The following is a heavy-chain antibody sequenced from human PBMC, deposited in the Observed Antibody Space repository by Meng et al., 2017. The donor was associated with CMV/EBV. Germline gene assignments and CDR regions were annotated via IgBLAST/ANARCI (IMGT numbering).Heavy chain of an antibody. J-gene: IGHJ4*02. V-gene: IGHV4-59*01. D-gene: IGHD1-1*01. CDR3: ARGGWVQPFDY. Sequence: SETLSLTCSVSGGSISNYYGSWIRQSPGKGLEWIGYVHSSGTTNYNGSLKSRVTIALDTSKNQFSLKLSSLTAADTAIYYCARGGWVQPFDYWGQGTLVTVSS. CDR2: VHSSGTT. CDR1: GGSISNYY.